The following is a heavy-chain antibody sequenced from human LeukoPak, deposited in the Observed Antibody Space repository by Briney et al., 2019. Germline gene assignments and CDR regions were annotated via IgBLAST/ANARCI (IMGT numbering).Heavy chain of an antibody. J-gene: IGHJ4*02. CDR3: ARDSSPLLTGPRFDY. CDR1: GFTFSTYW. Sequence: GGSLRLSCAASGFTFSTYWMSWVRQAPGKGLEWVANIKQDGSEKYYVDSVKGRFTISRDNAKNSLYLQMNSPRAEDTALYYCARDSSPLLTGPRFDYWGQGTLVTVSS. D-gene: IGHD2-15*01. V-gene: IGHV3-7*03. CDR2: IKQDGSEK.